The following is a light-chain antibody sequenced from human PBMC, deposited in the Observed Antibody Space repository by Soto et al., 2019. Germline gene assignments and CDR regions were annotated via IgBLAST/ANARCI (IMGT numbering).Light chain of an antibody. CDR1: LSSSSW. CDR2: DAS. J-gene: IGKJ1*01. V-gene: IGKV1-5*01. Sequence: QRSKSQSPLSASVGDRVTITCLVSLSSSSWLAWYLQKPGKAPKLLIYDASSLESGVPARFSGSGSGTEFTLTISSLEPDDFAAYYCQQDNTFSRTFGQGTKVDI. CDR3: QQDNTFSRT.